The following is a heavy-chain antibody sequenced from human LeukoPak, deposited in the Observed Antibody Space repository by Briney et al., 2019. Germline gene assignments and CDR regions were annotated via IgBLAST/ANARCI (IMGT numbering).Heavy chain of an antibody. Sequence: PGGSLRLSCAASGFTFSSYWMSWVRQAPGKGLEWVANIKQDGSEKYYVDSVKGRFTISRDNAKNSLYLQMNSLRAEDTAVYYCARDSQYFDLSTTFDYWGQGTLVTVSS. CDR1: GFTFSSYW. CDR3: ARDSQYFDLSTTFDY. CDR2: IKQDGSEK. J-gene: IGHJ4*02. V-gene: IGHV3-7*03. D-gene: IGHD3-9*01.